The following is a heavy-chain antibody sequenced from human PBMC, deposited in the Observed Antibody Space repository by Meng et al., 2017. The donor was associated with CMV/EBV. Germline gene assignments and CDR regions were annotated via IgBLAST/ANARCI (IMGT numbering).Heavy chain of an antibody. CDR3: ARDSITRPWDYYYGMDV. V-gene: IGHV1-46*01. CDR1: GYTFTSYY. Sequence: ASVKVSCEASGYTFTSYYMHWVRQAPGQGLEWMGIINPSGGSTSYAQKFQGRVTMTRDTSTSTVYMELSSLRSEDTAVYYCARDSITRPWDYYYGMDVWGQGTTVTVSS. CDR2: INPSGGST. J-gene: IGHJ6*02. D-gene: IGHD3-16*01.